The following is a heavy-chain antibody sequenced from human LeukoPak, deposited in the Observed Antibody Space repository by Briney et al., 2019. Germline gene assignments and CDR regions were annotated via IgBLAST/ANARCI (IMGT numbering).Heavy chain of an antibody. J-gene: IGHJ4*02. CDR2: INHSGST. D-gene: IGHD1-1*01. CDR1: GGSFSGYY. CDR3: ARVESMYYFDY. V-gene: IGHV4-34*01. Sequence: KPSETLSLTCAVYGGSFSGYYWSWIRQPPGKGLEWIGEINHSGSTSYNPSLKSRVTISVDTSKNQFSLKLSSVTAADTAVYYCARVESMYYFDYWGQGTLVTVSS.